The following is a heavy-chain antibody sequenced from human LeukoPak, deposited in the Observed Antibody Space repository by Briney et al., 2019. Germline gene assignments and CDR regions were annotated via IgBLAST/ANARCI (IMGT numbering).Heavy chain of an antibody. CDR3: ARDLAYSRFDF. CDR2: INPDGSVK. CDR1: GFTFSSYA. V-gene: IGHV3-7*01. Sequence: GGSLRLSCAASGFTFSSYAMSWVRQAPGKGLEWLANINPDGSVKNYVDSIKGRFSISRDNAENSLYLQMNSLRAEDTAVYYCARDLAYSRFDFWGQGTLVTVSS. D-gene: IGHD2-15*01. J-gene: IGHJ4*02.